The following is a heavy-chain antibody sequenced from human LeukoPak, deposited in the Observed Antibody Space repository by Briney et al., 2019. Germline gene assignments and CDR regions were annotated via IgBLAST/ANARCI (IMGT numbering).Heavy chain of an antibody. CDR1: GFTFSRFW. J-gene: IGHJ3*02. D-gene: IGHD3-10*02. CDR2: INDDGSST. CDR3: ARMPGSSNYDVRGKDAFDI. Sequence: GGSLRLSCAASGFTFSRFWMLWVRQAPGKGLVWVSRINDDGSSTTYSDSVRGRFTISRDNAKNTLYLQMNGLSAEDTAMYYCARMPGSSNYDVRGKDAFDIWGQGTMVTVSS. V-gene: IGHV3-74*01.